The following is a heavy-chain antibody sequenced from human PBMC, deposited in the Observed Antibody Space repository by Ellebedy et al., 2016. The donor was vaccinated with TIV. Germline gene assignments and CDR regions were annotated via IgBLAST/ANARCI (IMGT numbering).Heavy chain of an antibody. V-gene: IGHV4-34*01. J-gene: IGHJ6*02. Sequence: GSLRLSXAASGFTFSNYAMGWVRQPPGKGLEWIGEINHSGSTNYNPSLKSRVTISVDTSKNQFSLKLSSVTAADTAVYYCARDGDYYVRLEYYYYGMDVWGQGTTVTVSS. D-gene: IGHD3-10*02. CDR3: ARDGDYYVRLEYYYYGMDV. CDR1: GFTFSNYA. CDR2: INHSGST.